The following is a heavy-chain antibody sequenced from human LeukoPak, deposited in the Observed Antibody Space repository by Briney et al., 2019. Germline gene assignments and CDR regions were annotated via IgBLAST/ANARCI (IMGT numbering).Heavy chain of an antibody. CDR3: AREGYGGHLGYYSGMDV. CDR1: GGTFSSYA. D-gene: IGHD4-23*01. CDR2: IIPIFGTA. V-gene: IGHV1-69*13. Sequence: GASVKVSCKASGGTFSSYAISWVRQAPGQGLEWMGGIIPIFGTANYAQKFQGRVTITADESTSTAYMELSSLRSEDTAGYYCAREGYGGHLGYYSGMDVWGPAPTVTVYS. J-gene: IGHJ6*02.